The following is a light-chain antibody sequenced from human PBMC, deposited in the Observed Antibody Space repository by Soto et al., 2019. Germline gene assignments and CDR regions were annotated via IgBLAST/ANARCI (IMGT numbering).Light chain of an antibody. CDR1: QSVSSNY. CDR2: GAS. J-gene: IGKJ1*01. CDR3: QQYDSSPWT. Sequence: EIVLTQSPGTLSLSPGERATLSCRASQSVSSNYLAWYQQKPGQAPRLLIYGASSRATGISDKFSGSGSGTDFTLTISRLEPEDFAVYYCQQYDSSPWTFGPGTKAEIK. V-gene: IGKV3-20*01.